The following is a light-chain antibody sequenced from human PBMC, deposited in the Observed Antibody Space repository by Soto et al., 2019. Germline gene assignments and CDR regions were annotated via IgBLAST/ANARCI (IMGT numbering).Light chain of an antibody. J-gene: IGKJ1*01. V-gene: IGKV3-20*01. Sequence: EIVLTQSPGTLSLSPGERATLSCRASQSVNNNYLAWYQQKPGQAPRLLIYGASSRATRIPDRFSGSGSGTDFTLTISRLEPEDLAVYYCQDYGSSRTFGQGTTVEIK. CDR2: GAS. CDR3: QDYGSSRT. CDR1: QSVNNNY.